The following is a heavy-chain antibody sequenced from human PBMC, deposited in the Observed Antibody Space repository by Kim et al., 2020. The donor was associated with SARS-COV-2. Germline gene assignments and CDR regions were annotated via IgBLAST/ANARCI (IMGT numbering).Heavy chain of an antibody. V-gene: IGHV3-30*01. Sequence: NKYNADYVKARFSISRDNSKNTLYLQMNGLRAEDTAVYYCASEAEGAFDVWGQGTMVTVSS. J-gene: IGHJ3*01. CDR2: NK. CDR3: ASEAEGAFDV.